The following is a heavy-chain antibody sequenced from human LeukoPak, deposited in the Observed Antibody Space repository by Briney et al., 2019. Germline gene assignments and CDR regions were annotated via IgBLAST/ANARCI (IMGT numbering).Heavy chain of an antibody. V-gene: IGHV1-58*02. CDR2: IVVGRGNT. CDR3: AAGQVRGVIRYYYYYGMDV. J-gene: IGHJ6*02. Sequence: SVKVSCKASGYTFTGYYMHWVRQARGQRLEWIGWIVVGRGNTNYAQKFQERVTITRDMSTSTAYMELSSLRSEDTAVYYCAAGQVRGVIRYYYYYGMDVWGQGTTVTVSS. D-gene: IGHD3-10*01. CDR1: GYTFTGYY.